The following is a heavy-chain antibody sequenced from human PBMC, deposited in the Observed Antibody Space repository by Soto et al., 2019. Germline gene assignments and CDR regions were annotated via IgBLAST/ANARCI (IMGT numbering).Heavy chain of an antibody. V-gene: IGHV1-18*01. D-gene: IGHD2-15*01. CDR3: ARDRLRYCSGGSCYPDY. CDR2: ISAYNGNT. Sequence: GASVKVSFKASGYTFTCYGISWVRQAPGQGLEWMGWISAYNGNTNYAQKLQGRVTMTTDTSTSTAYMELRSLRSDDTAVYYCARDRLRYCSGGSCYPDYWGQGTLVTVSS. CDR1: GYTFTCYG. J-gene: IGHJ4*02.